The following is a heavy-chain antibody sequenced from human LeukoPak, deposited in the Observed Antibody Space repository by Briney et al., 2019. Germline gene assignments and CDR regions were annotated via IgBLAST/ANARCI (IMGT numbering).Heavy chain of an antibody. J-gene: IGHJ1*01. Sequence: GGSLRLSCAASGFTVSSNYMSWVRQAPGKGLEWVSVIYSGGSTYYADSVKGRFTISRDNSKSTLYLQMNSLRAEDTAVYYCARVRDYYDSRGYYFEYFDHWGQGTLVTVSS. D-gene: IGHD3-22*01. CDR3: ARVRDYYDSRGYYFEYFDH. CDR1: GFTVSSNY. V-gene: IGHV3-66*01. CDR2: IYSGGST.